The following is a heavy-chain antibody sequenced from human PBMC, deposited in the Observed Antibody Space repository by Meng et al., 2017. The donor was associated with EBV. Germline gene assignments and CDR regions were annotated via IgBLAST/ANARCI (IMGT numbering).Heavy chain of an antibody. CDR2: IYYSGST. V-gene: IGHV4-39*07. CDR1: GGSISSSSYY. D-gene: IGHD3-10*01. CDR3: ARSSPVRFGELSN. Sequence: QLQLQESGPGLVKPSETLSLTCTVSGGSISSSSYYWGWIRQPPGKGLEWIGSIYYSGSTYYNPSLKSRVTISVDTSKNQFSLKLSSVTAADTAVYYCARSSPVRFGELSNWGQGTLGTVSS. J-gene: IGHJ4*02.